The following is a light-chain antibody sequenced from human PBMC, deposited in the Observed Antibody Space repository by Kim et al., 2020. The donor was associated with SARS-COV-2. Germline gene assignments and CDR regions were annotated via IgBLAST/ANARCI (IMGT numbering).Light chain of an antibody. CDR3: AAWDDSLKGYV. CDR2: RNT. Sequence: GQRVPSSCSGSSSNLGSNTVNWYQHLPGTAPKLLIYRNTQRPSGVPDRFSGSKSGTSASLAISGLQSEDEADYYCAAWDDSLKGYVFGTGTKVTVL. J-gene: IGLJ1*01. CDR1: SSNLGSNT. V-gene: IGLV1-44*01.